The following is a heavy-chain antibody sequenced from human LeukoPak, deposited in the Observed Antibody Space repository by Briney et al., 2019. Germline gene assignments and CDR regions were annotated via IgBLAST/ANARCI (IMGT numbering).Heavy chain of an antibody. V-gene: IGHV3-48*01. CDR1: GFTLSNYC. CDR2: ISSSSRTV. Sequence: GGSLRLSCAVTGFTLSNYCMNWVRQAPGKGLEWVSYISSSSRTVYYADSVKGRFTISRDNSKNTMYLQMNSLRAEDTAVYYCATVTGWYPLDYWGQGNLVTVSS. CDR3: ATVTGWYPLDY. J-gene: IGHJ4*02. D-gene: IGHD6-19*01.